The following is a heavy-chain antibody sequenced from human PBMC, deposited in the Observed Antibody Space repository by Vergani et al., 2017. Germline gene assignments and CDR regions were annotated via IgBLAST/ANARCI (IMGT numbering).Heavy chain of an antibody. CDR2: IYWNDYQ. CDR1: GFSLNTRGVS. J-gene: IGHJ6*03. Sequence: QITLKESGPTLVKPTQTLTLTCTFSGFSLNTRGVSVAWIRQPPGKALDWLALIYWNDYQNYSPSLNNRVTITKDTSKNQVVLTMTNMDYVDTVTYYCVYRKTDCETTGCFTPFYYYYYMDVWGKGTTVTVSS. CDR3: VYRKTDCETTGCFTPFYYYYYMDV. V-gene: IGHV2-5*04. D-gene: IGHD1-7*01.